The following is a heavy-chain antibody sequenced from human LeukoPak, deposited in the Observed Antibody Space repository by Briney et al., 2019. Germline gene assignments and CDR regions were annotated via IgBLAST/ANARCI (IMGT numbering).Heavy chain of an antibody. D-gene: IGHD6-19*01. CDR2: ISGSGGST. CDR1: GFTLSSYE. V-gene: IGHV3-23*01. CDR3: AKDSVAVAGGR. Sequence: GGSLRLSCTVSGFTLSSYEMTWFRQAPGKGLEWVSAISGSGGSTYYADSVKGRFTISRDNSKNTLYLQMNSLRAEDTAVYYCAKDSVAVAGGRWGQGTLVTVSS. J-gene: IGHJ4*02.